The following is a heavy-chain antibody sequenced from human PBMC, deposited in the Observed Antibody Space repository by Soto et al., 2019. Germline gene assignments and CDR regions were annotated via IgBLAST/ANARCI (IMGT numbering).Heavy chain of an antibody. J-gene: IGHJ4*02. V-gene: IGHV4-61*01. CDR1: GGSVSSSNYY. Sequence: SETLSLTCTVSGGSVSSSNYYWSWIRQPPGKGLEWLGYIYYSGSASYNPSLKSRITVSVDTSKNQFSLKLSSMTAADTAVYYCARERTGDPTFFDYWGQGTLITVSS. CDR2: IYYSGSA. CDR3: ARERTGDPTFFDY. D-gene: IGHD1-1*01.